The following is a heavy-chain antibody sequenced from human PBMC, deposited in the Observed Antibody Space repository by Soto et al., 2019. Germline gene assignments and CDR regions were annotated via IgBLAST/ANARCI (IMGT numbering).Heavy chain of an antibody. D-gene: IGHD3-10*01. CDR2: ISGSGGST. CDR1: GFTFSSYA. Sequence: PGGSLRLSCAASGFTFSSYAMSWVRQAPGKGLEWVSAISGSGGSTYYADSVKGRFTISRDNSKNTLYLQMNSLRAEDTAVYYCAKGARLLWFGESPGYGMDVWGQGTTVTVSS. V-gene: IGHV3-23*01. CDR3: AKGARLLWFGESPGYGMDV. J-gene: IGHJ6*02.